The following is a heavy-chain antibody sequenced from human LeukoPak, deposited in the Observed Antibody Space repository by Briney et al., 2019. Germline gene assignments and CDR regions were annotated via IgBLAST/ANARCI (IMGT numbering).Heavy chain of an antibody. J-gene: IGHJ4*02. D-gene: IGHD4/OR15-4a*01. CDR2: ILYDGDKK. CDR1: GLSFNNYA. Sequence: GTSLRLSCAASGLSFNNYAMHWVRQAPGKGLEWVAVILYDGDKKYYADSVKGRFTISRDNSKNTLHLQMNSLRVEDTAVYYCAKDPYGPIDYWGQGTLVTVSS. CDR3: AKDPYGPIDY. V-gene: IGHV3-30-3*01.